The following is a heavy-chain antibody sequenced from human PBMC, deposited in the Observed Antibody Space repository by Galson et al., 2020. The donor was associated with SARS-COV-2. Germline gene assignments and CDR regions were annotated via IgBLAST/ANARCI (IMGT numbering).Heavy chain of an antibody. CDR3: AREGGSYPPGDAFDM. CDR1: GGSISNYY. Sequence: SETLSLTCTVSGGSISNYYWSWIRQPPGKGLEWIAYIYYNGATRYNPSLKSRVTISVDTSQNQFSLRLTSMTAADTAVYYCAREGGSYPPGDAFDMWGQGTMVTVSS. V-gene: IGHV4-59*01. CDR2: IYYNGAT. D-gene: IGHD1-26*01. J-gene: IGHJ3*02.